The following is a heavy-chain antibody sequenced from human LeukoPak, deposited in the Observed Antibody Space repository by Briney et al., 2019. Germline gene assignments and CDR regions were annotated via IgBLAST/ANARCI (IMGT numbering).Heavy chain of an antibody. CDR2: IIPIFGTA. J-gene: IGHJ1*01. CDR3: ARDFRNYYDSSGYYQTEYFQH. Sequence: GASVKVSCKASGGTFSSYAISWVRQAPGQGLEWMGGIIPIFGTANYAQKFQGRVTITADESTSTAYMELSSLRSEDTAVYYRARDFRNYYDSSGYYQTEYFQHWGQGTLVTVSS. V-gene: IGHV1-69*13. D-gene: IGHD3-22*01. CDR1: GGTFSSYA.